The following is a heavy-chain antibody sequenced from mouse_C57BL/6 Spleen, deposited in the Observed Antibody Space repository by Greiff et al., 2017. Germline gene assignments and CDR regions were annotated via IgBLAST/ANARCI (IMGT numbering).Heavy chain of an antibody. D-gene: IGHD2-3*01. CDR3: ARVDGYPYAMDY. CDR1: GFTFSSYA. CDR2: ISDGGSYT. V-gene: IGHV5-4*01. J-gene: IGHJ4*01. Sequence: EVQRVESGGGLVKPGGSLKLSCAASGFTFSSYAMSWVRQTPEKRLEWVATISDGGSYTYYPDNVKGRFTISRDNAKNNLYLQMSHLKSEDTAMYYCARVDGYPYAMDYWGQGTSVTVSS.